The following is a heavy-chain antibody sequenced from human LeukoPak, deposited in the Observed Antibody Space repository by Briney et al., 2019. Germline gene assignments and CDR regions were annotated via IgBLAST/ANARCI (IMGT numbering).Heavy chain of an antibody. J-gene: IGHJ3*02. CDR1: GFTFSDYY. CDR2: ISSSGSTI. D-gene: IGHD1-1*01. Sequence: PGGSLRLSCAASGFTFSDYYMTWIRQAPGKGLERVSYISSSGSTIYLADSVKGRFTISRDNAKNSMYLQMNSLRAEDTAMYYCARASPGTGTTIAGDQDAFDIWGQGTMVTVSS. V-gene: IGHV3-11*01. CDR3: ARASPGTGTTIAGDQDAFDI.